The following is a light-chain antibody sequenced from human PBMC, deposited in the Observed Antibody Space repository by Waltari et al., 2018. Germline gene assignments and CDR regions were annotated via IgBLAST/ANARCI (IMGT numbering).Light chain of an antibody. J-gene: IGKJ4*01. CDR2: GAS. V-gene: IGKV3-20*01. CDR1: QTVRTTY. CDR3: QQYDISPLT. Sequence: EIVLTQSPGTLSLSQGERATLSCRARQTVRTTYLAWYQQKPGQAPTLLIYGASRRATGIPDMFSGSGSGTDFSLTISSLEPEDFAVYYCQQYDISPLTFGGGTKVEIK.